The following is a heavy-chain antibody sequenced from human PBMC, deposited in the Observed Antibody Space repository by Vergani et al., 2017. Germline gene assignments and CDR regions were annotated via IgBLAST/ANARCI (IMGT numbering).Heavy chain of an antibody. CDR1: EYSFGNYW. J-gene: IGHJ4*02. Sequence: EVELVQSGPEMRKPGESLKISCKGSEYSFGNYWTGWVRQMPGKGLEWMGIIYPADSDTRYSPSFQGQVTISADKSISTAFLQWDSLKASDTALYYCVRHTTYTDSWGQGTLVTVSS. CDR2: IYPADSDT. CDR3: VRHTTYTDS. V-gene: IGHV5-51*01. D-gene: IGHD1-1*01.